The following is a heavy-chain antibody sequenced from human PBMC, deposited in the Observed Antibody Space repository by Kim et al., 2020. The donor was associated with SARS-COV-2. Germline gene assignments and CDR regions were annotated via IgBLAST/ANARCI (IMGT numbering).Heavy chain of an antibody. CDR1: GFTFSSYA. Sequence: GGSLRLSCAASGFTFSSYAMSWVRQAPGKGLEWVSAISGSGGSTYYADSVKGRFTISRDNSKNTLYLQMNSLRAEDTAVYYCAKRAARPTSEDRRIYYYYYGMDVWGQGTTVTVSS. J-gene: IGHJ6*02. CDR3: AKRAARPTSEDRRIYYYYYGMDV. D-gene: IGHD6-6*01. V-gene: IGHV3-23*01. CDR2: ISGSGGST.